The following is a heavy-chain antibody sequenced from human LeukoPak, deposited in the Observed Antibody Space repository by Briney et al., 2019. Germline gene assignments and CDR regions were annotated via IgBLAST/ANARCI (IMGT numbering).Heavy chain of an antibody. V-gene: IGHV3-53*01. CDR3: ARVRKYSGYYSWYFDL. CDR2: IYIGGIT. CDR1: GFTLSSNY. J-gene: IGHJ2*01. Sequence: GGSLRLSCAASGFTLSSNYMSWVRQAPGKGLEWVSVIYIGGITYYADSVKGRFTISRDNSKNTLYLQMNSLRAGDTAVYYCARVRKYSGYYSWYFDLWGRGTLVTVSS. D-gene: IGHD5-12*01.